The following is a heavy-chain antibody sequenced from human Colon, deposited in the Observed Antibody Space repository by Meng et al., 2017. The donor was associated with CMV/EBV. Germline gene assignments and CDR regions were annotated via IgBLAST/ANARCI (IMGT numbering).Heavy chain of an antibody. V-gene: IGHV3-74*01. J-gene: IGHJ1*01. D-gene: IGHD2-15*01. Sequence: SYWMHWVRRAPGKGLVWVSRINSDGSSTSYADSVKGRFTISRDNAKNTLYLQMNSLRAEDTAVCYCAREGQPRYCSGGSCYTEYFQHWGQGTLVTVSS. CDR2: INSDGSST. CDR1: SYW. CDR3: AREGQPRYCSGGSCYTEYFQH.